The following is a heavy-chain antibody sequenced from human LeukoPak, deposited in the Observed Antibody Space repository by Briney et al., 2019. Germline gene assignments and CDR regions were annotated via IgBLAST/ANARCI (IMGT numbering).Heavy chain of an antibody. CDR3: ARRRGQAAGGNVDF. CDR2: IDPSDSYI. V-gene: IGHV5-10-1*01. Sequence: GESLRISCQASGYSFTSYWINWVRQMPGKGLEWLGRIDPSDSYINYDPSFQGHVTISTDTSTITAYLQWNSLQASDSATYYCARRRGQAAGGNVDFWGQGTLVTVSS. D-gene: IGHD6-13*01. J-gene: IGHJ4*02. CDR1: GYSFTSYW.